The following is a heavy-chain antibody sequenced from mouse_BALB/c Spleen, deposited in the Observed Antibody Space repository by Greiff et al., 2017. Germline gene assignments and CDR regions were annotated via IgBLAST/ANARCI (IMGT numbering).Heavy chain of an antibody. J-gene: IGHJ4*01. D-gene: IGHD2-5*01. CDR3: ARHSNWDYAMDY. Sequence: EVKLMESGGGLVQPGGSLKLSCAASGFTFSSYTMSWVRQTPEKRLEWVAYISNGGGSTYYPDTVKGRFTISRDNAKNTLYLQMNSLRSEDTAMYYCARHSNWDYAMDYWGQGTSVTVSS. CDR1: GFTFSSYT. V-gene: IGHV5-12-2*01. CDR2: ISNGGGST.